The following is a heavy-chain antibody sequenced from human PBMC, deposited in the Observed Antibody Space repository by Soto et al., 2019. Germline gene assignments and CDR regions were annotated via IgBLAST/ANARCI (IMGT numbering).Heavy chain of an antibody. CDR2: IIPIFGTA. V-gene: IGHV1-69*19. CDR3: ARGYCSSTSCYTAPRFYYYYCIDV. J-gene: IGHJ6*02. Sequence: QVQLGQSGAEVKKPGSSVKVSCKASGGTFSSYAILWVRQAPGQGLEWMGGIIPIFGTANYAQKVQGRVTMTADESTSTAYIELSSLGSEDTDVYYCARGYCSSTSCYTAPRFYYYYCIDVWGQGTTVPGSS. CDR1: GGTFSSYA. D-gene: IGHD2-2*02.